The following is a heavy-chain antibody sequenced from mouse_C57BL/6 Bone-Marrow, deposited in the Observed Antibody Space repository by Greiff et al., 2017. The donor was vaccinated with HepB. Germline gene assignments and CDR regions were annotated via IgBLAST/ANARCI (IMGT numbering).Heavy chain of an antibody. CDR2: IDPETGGT. Sequence: VQLQQSGAELVRPGASVTLSCKASGYTFTDYEMHWVKQTPVHGLEWIGAIDPETGGTAYNQKFKGKAILTADKSSSTAYMERRSLTAEDSAVYYCTRCRDREWFAYWGPGTLVTVSA. CDR1: GYTFTDYE. J-gene: IGHJ3*01. CDR3: TRCRDREWFAY. D-gene: IGHD3-3*01. V-gene: IGHV1-15*01.